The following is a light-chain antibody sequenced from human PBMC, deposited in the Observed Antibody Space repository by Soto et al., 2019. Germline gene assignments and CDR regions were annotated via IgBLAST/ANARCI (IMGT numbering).Light chain of an antibody. J-gene: IGLJ2*01. CDR1: SSNIGSNT. V-gene: IGLV1-44*01. CDR2: SNN. CDR3: AAWDDSLNGMV. Sequence: QSVLTQPPSASGTPGQRVTISCSGSSSNIGSNTVNWYQQLPGTDPKLLIYSNNKRPSGVPDRFSGSKSGTSASLAISGLQYEDEDDYYCAAWDDSLNGMVFGGGTKVTVL.